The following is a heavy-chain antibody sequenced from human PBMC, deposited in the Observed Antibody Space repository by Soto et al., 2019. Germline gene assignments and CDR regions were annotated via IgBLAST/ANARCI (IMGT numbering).Heavy chain of an antibody. CDR3: PHKRAQGIGRAGTFAS. CDR2: IYWDDDK. J-gene: IGHJ4*02. Sequence: SGPTLVNPTQTLTLTCTFSGFSFSTTGVGVGWIRQPPGKALEWLALIYWDDDKRYSPSLKSRLTITKDTSKNQVVLTMTNMDTGNTATYYCPHKRAQGIGRAGTFASGGQGTLVTVPS. CDR1: GFSFSTTGVG. D-gene: IGHD6-19*01. V-gene: IGHV2-5*02.